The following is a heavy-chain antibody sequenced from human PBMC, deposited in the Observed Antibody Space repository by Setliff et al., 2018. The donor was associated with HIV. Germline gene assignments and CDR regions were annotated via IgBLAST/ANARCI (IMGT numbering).Heavy chain of an antibody. CDR3: ARARYIVIRGDAGMDV. Sequence: SETLSLTCTVSGGSISSYYWSWIRQPAGKGLEWIGNIYHTGSSYYNPSLNDRATISLDTSKNQFSLKLNSVTAADTAVYYCARARYIVIRGDAGMDVWGPGTTVTVSS. J-gene: IGHJ6*02. CDR2: IYHTGSS. CDR1: GGSISSYY. D-gene: IGHD3-10*01. V-gene: IGHV4-59*04.